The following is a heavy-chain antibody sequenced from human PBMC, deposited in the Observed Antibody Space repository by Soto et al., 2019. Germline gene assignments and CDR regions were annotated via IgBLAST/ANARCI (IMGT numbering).Heavy chain of an antibody. J-gene: IGHJ1*01. V-gene: IGHV4-39*01. CDR2: IYYSGST. D-gene: IGHD3-9*01. CDR3: ASVLFSWYYDILTGRTEYFQH. CDR1: GGSISSSSYY. Sequence: PSETLSLTCTVSGGSISSSSYYWGWIRQPPGKGLEWIGSIYYSGSTYYNPSLKSRVTISVDTSKNQFSLKLSSVTAADTAVYYCASVLFSWYYDILTGRTEYFQHWGQGTLVTVSS.